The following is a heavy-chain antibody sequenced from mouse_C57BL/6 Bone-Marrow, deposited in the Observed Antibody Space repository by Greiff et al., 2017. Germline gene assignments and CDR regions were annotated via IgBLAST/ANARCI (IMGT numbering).Heavy chain of an antibody. CDR2: IHPNSGST. CDR1: GYTFTSYW. V-gene: IGHV1-64*01. D-gene: IGHD1-1*01. CDR3: ARKGRAYDYGSSYRAMDY. J-gene: IGHJ4*01. Sequence: QVQLKQPGAELVKPGASVKLSCKATGYTFTSYWMHWVKQRPGQGLEWIGMIHPNSGSTNYNEKFKSKATLTVDKSSSTAYMQLSSLTSEDAAVYYCARKGRAYDYGSSYRAMDYWGQGTSVTVSS.